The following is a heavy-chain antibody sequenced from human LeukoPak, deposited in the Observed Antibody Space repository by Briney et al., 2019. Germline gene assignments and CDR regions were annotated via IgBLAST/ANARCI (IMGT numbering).Heavy chain of an antibody. CDR3: ARQFDSYFYYYLDV. V-gene: IGHV4-38-2*01. J-gene: IGHJ6*03. D-gene: IGHD3-10*01. CDR1: GHPINSAYY. Sequence: PSETLSLTCAVSGHPINSAYYWVWIRQPPGKGLEWIGSLYHPDSTYYNPSLESRVTMSVDTPRNQFSLKLSFVTAADTAVYYCARQFDSYFYYYLDVWGTGTTVTVSS. CDR2: LYHPDST.